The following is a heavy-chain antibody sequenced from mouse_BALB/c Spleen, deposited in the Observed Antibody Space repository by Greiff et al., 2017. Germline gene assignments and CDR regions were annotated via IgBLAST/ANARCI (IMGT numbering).Heavy chain of an antibody. CDR3: ARDRRLGYWYFDV. J-gene: IGHJ1*01. D-gene: IGHD2-13*01. CDR2: IWAGGST. Sequence: QVQLQQSGPGLVAPSQSLSITCTVSGFSLTSYGVNWVRQPPGKGLEWLGVIWAGGSTNYNSALMSRLSISKDNSKSQVFLKMNSLQTDDTAMYYCARDRRLGYWYFDVWGAGTTVTVSS. CDR1: GFSLTSYG. V-gene: IGHV2-9*02.